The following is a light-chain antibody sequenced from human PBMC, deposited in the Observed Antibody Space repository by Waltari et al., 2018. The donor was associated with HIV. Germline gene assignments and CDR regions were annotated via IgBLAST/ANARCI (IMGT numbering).Light chain of an antibody. CDR2: DVS. J-gene: IGLJ3*02. CDR1: SSDVGGYNY. CDR3: SSYTSINTWV. V-gene: IGLV2-14*03. Sequence: QSALTQPASVSGSPGQSITIPCTVTSSDVGGYNYVSWYQQHPGKAPKLMFFDVSNRSSWGSKRCSGSKSGNPASLTISGLQAEDEADYYCSSYTSINTWVFGTGTKLTVL.